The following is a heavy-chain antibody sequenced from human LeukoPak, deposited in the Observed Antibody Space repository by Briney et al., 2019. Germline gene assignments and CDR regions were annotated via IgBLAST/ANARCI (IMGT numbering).Heavy chain of an antibody. Sequence: SETLSLTCGVHGGSFSGYYWSWIRQPPGKGLEWIGEISHSGTTNYNPSLKSRVTISIDTSKNQFSLKLSSVTAADTAVYYCARGFCGDYVMFDPWGQGTLVTISS. CDR1: GGSFSGYY. D-gene: IGHD4-17*01. CDR3: ARGFCGDYVMFDP. CDR2: ISHSGTT. J-gene: IGHJ5*02. V-gene: IGHV4-34*01.